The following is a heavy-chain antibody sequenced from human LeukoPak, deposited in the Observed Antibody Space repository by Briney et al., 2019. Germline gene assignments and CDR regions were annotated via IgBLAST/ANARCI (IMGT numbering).Heavy chain of an antibody. Sequence: GGSLILSCVASGYTFSSFSINWVRQAPGKGLEWVSSISVRSNYIYYADSVRGRFSISRDDARDSLFLQMNSLRAEDTAVYYCVRLRRNSDTSGYYYYYDFWGQGTMITVSS. CDR1: GYTFSSFS. CDR3: VRLRRNSDTSGYYYYYDF. CDR2: ISVRSNYI. V-gene: IGHV3-21*01. D-gene: IGHD3-22*01. J-gene: IGHJ4*02.